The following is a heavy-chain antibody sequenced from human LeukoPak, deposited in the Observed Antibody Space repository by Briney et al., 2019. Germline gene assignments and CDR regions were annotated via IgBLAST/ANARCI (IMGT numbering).Heavy chain of an antibody. CDR2: IVGSSSTK. D-gene: IGHD1-1*01. V-gene: IGHV3-48*04. CDR3: ATDSPETAAFDY. Sequence: GGSLTLSCSASGFTFSSYSIDWVRQAPGKGLEWVSYIVGSSSTKYYADSVKGRFTISRDNAKNSLYLQMDSLRAEDTAVYYCATDSPETAAFDYWGQGTLVNVSS. CDR1: GFTFSSYS. J-gene: IGHJ4*02.